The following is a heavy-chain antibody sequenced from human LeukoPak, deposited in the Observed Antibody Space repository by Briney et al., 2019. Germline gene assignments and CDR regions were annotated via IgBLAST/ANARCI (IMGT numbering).Heavy chain of an antibody. Sequence: ASVKVSCKASGYTFTSYHMHWVRQAPGQGLEWMGIINPSGGTTNYAQKFQGRVTMTRDTSISTAYMELSRLRSDDTAVYYCARGVPDYMDVWGKGTTVIISS. V-gene: IGHV1-46*01. CDR3: ARGVPDYMDV. CDR1: GYTFTSYH. CDR2: INPSGGTT. J-gene: IGHJ6*03.